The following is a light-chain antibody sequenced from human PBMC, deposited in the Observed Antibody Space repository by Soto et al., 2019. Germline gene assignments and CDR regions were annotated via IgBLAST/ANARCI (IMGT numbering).Light chain of an antibody. CDR2: DVS. J-gene: IGLJ2*01. V-gene: IGLV2-14*01. CDR1: SSDVGGYNY. Sequence: QSALTQPASVSGSPGQSITISCTGTSSDVGGYNYVSWYQQHPGKAPKLMIYDVSNRPSGVSDRFSGSKSGNTASPTISGLQAEDEAEYYYNSYTSSSTHVVFGGGTKLTVL. CDR3: NSYTSSSTHVV.